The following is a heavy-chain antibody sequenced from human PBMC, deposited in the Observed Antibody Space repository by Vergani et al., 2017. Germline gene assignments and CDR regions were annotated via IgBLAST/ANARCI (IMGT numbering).Heavy chain of an antibody. Sequence: QLQLQESDPGLVKPSETLSLTCTVSGGSIRSTFYYWGWIRQPPGKGLEWIGTIYYSGSTYYNPSLKSRVTISVDTSKNPFSLKLNSVTAADTAVYYCARHKEQLVPWNYYYYYMDVWGKGTTVTVSS. V-gene: IGHV4-39*01. J-gene: IGHJ6*03. CDR3: ARHKEQLVPWNYYYYYMDV. CDR2: IYYSGST. CDR1: GGSIRSTFYY. D-gene: IGHD6-13*01.